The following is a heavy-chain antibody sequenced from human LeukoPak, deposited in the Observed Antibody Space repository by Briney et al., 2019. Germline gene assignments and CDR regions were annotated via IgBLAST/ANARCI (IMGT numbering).Heavy chain of an antibody. J-gene: IGHJ4*02. V-gene: IGHV4-39*01. D-gene: IGHD3-3*01. CDR2: IYYSGST. Sequence: SETLSLTCTVSGGSISSSSYYWGWIRQPPGKGLEWIGSIYYSGSTYYNPSLKSRVTISVDTSKNQFSLELSSVTAADTAVYYCARIPITIFGVVIDYWGQGTLVTVSS. CDR1: GGSISSSSYY. CDR3: ARIPITIFGVVIDY.